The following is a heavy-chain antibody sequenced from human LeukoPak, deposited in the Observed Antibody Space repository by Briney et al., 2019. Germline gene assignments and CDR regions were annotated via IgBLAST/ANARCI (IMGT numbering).Heavy chain of an antibody. V-gene: IGHV1-69*06. J-gene: IGHJ6*02. Sequence: SVKVSCKASGGTFSSYAISWVRQAPGQGLEWMGGIIPIFGTANYAQKFQGRVTITADKSTSTAYMELSSLRSEDTAVYYCARRYYDSSGYLYYYYYGMDVWGQGTTVTVSS. CDR3: ARRYYDSSGYLYYYYYGMDV. CDR2: IIPIFGTA. CDR1: GGTFSSYA. D-gene: IGHD3-22*01.